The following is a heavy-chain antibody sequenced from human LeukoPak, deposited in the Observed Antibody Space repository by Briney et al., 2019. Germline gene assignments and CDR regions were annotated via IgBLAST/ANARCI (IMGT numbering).Heavy chain of an antibody. CDR1: GFTFSSSA. D-gene: IGHD4-23*01. J-gene: IGHJ4*02. CDR2: ISGSGTNT. Sequence: GGSLRLSCAASGFTFSSSAMTWVRQAPGQGLEWVSSISGSGTNTYYADSVKGRSTISRDNSKSTLYLQVNSLRAEDTALYYRAKEYYGGWGDDWGQGTLVTVSS. V-gene: IGHV3-23*01. CDR3: AKEYYGGWGDD.